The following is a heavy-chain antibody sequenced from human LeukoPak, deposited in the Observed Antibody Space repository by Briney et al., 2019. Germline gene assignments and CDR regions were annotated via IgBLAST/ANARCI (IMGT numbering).Heavy chain of an antibody. V-gene: IGHV3-21*01. CDR1: GFILSSYT. D-gene: IGHD3-22*01. CDR3: ASVKVVARDF. CDR2: ISGSSSYI. Sequence: SGGSLRLSCAASGFILSSYTMNWVRQAPGKGLEWVSSISGSSSYIFYADSVKGRFTISRDNAKNSLYLQMNSLRDEDTAVYYCASVKVVARDFWGQGTLVTVSS. J-gene: IGHJ4*02.